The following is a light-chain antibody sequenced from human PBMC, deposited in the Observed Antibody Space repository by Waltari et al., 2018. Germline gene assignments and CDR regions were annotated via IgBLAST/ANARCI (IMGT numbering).Light chain of an antibody. CDR1: NFNVGSNV. CDR2: GNN. CDR3: ATWDGSLNAVV. V-gene: IGLV1-44*01. Sequence: QSVLTQPPSASGTPGQRVTISCSGSNFNVGSNVVNWYQQLPGTAPKLLIYGNNQRPSGVPDRFSGSESGTSASLAISGLQSDDEADYHCATWDGSLNAVVFGGGTKLTVL. J-gene: IGLJ2*01.